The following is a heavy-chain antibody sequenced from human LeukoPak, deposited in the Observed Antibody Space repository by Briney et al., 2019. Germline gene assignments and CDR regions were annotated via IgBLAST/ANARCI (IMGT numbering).Heavy chain of an antibody. CDR2: IYHSGST. Sequence: PSETLSLTCAVYGGSFSGYYWSWIRQPPGKGLEWIGEIYHSGSTNYNPSLKSRVTISVDTSKNQFSLKLSSVTAADAAVYYCARVYYSRSYDYWYFDLWGRGTLVTVSS. CDR1: GGSFSGYY. D-gene: IGHD6-13*01. V-gene: IGHV4-34*01. J-gene: IGHJ2*01. CDR3: ARVYYSRSYDYWYFDL.